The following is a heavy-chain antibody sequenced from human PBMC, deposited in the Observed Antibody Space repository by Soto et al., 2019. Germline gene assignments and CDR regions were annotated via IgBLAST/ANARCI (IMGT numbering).Heavy chain of an antibody. D-gene: IGHD1-26*01. Sequence: ASVKVSCKASGYTFTGYYVHWVRQAPGQGLEWMGWINPNSGDTYLTQRFQGRVTMNRDTSIGTAYMELRGLTSDDTAEYYCAKGGAIVAAGTRVYLYNAMDVWGQGTTVTVSS. CDR3: AKGGAIVAAGTRVYLYNAMDV. J-gene: IGHJ6*02. CDR1: GYTFTGYY. V-gene: IGHV1-2*02. CDR2: INPNSGDT.